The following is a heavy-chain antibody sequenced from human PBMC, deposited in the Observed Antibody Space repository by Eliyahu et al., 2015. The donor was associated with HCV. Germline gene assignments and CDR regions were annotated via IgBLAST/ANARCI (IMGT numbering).Heavy chain of an antibody. CDR3: ASGGGGIAVAGTGGWFDP. Sequence: QVQLQESGPGLVKPSETLSLTCTVSGGSIXTYYWSWIRQPPGKGLEWIGYIHYSGRTNYHPSLKSRVTISVDTSKNQFSLNLTSVTAADTAVYYCASGGGGIAVAGTGGWFDPWGQGTLVTVSS. CDR2: IHYSGRT. CDR1: GGSIXTYY. J-gene: IGHJ5*02. V-gene: IGHV4-59*01. D-gene: IGHD6-19*01.